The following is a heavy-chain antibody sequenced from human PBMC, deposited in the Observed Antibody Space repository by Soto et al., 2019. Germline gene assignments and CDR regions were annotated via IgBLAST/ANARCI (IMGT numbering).Heavy chain of an antibody. CDR2: ISYDGSNK. D-gene: IGHD3-16*02. Sequence: GGSLRLSCAASGFTFSGYGMHWVRQAPGKGLEWVTVISYDGSNKYYADSVKGRFTISRDNSKNTLYLQMNSLRAEDTAVYYCAKDISNYFDYWGQGTLVTVSS. V-gene: IGHV3-30*18. J-gene: IGHJ4*02. CDR3: AKDISNYFDY. CDR1: GFTFSGYG.